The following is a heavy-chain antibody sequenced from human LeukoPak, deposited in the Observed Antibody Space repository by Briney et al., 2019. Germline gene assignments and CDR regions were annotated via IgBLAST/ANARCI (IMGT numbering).Heavy chain of an antibody. CDR1: GGSISSYY. CDR2: IYTSGST. CDR3: ARENSSGWYGGFVDY. Sequence: SETLSLTCTVSGGSISSYYWGWIRQPAGKGLEWIGRIYTSGSTNYNPSLKSRVTMSADTSKNQFSLKLSSVTAADTAVYYCARENSSGWYGGFVDYWGQGTLVTVSS. J-gene: IGHJ4*02. D-gene: IGHD6-19*01. V-gene: IGHV4-4*07.